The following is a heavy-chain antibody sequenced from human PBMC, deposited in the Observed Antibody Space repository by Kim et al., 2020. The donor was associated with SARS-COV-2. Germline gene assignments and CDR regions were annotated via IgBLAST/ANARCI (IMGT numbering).Heavy chain of an antibody. V-gene: IGHV3-48*02. Sequence: ADSVKGRFTISRDNAKNSLYLRRNSLRDEESAVYYCARGAYSSSSYFDYWGQGTLVTVSS. CDR3: ARGAYSSSSYFDY. D-gene: IGHD6-6*01. J-gene: IGHJ4*02.